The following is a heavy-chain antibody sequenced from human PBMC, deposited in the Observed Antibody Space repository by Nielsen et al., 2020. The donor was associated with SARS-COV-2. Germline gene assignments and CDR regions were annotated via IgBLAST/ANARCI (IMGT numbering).Heavy chain of an antibody. D-gene: IGHD3-16*02. V-gene: IGHV1-18*01. Sequence: ASVKVSCKASGYTFTSYGISWVRQAPGQGLEWMGWISAYNGNTNYAQKPQGRVTMTTDTSTSTAYMELRSLRSDDTAVYYCARVVRKITFGGVIAHFVYWGQGTLVTVAS. J-gene: IGHJ4*02. CDR3: ARVVRKITFGGVIAHFVY. CDR2: ISAYNGNT. CDR1: GYTFTSYG.